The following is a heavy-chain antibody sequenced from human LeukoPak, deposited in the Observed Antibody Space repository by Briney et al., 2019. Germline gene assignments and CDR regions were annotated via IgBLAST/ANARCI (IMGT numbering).Heavy chain of an antibody. CDR1: GFTFGDYA. J-gene: IGHJ4*02. CDR3: TRSKRFDC. Sequence: GGSLRLSGTACGFTFGDYAMTWFRQAPGKGLEGVGFIRSKGYGGTAEYAASVKGRFTISRDDSKSIAYLQMNSLKTEDTAVYYCTRSKRFDCWGQGTLVTVSS. CDR2: IRSKGYGGTA. V-gene: IGHV3-49*03.